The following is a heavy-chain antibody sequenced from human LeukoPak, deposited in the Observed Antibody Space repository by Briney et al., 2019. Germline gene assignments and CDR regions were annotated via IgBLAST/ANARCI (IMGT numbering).Heavy chain of an antibody. CDR3: ARTRYYYDSSGYLRGNAFDI. CDR2: IYYSGST. Sequence: PSETLSLTCTVSGGSISSYYWSWIRQPPGKGLEWIGYIYYSGSTNYNPSLKSRVTISVDTSKNQFSLKLSSVTAADTAVYYCARTRYYYDSSGYLRGNAFDIWGQGTMVTVPS. D-gene: IGHD3-22*01. J-gene: IGHJ3*02. V-gene: IGHV4-59*01. CDR1: GGSISSYY.